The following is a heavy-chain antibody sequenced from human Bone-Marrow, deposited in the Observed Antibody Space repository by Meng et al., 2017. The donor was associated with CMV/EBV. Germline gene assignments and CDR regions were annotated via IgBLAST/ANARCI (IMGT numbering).Heavy chain of an antibody. Sequence: KASGYTFSHYGIAWVRQDPGQGIEWMGWNRLYNGETYYIQKLQGRVTMTTDTSTSTAYMELRSLRSDDTAVYYCARLYYGANYSDLWGQGTLVTVSS. CDR2: NRLYNGET. J-gene: IGHJ5*02. V-gene: IGHV1-18*01. CDR1: GYTFSHYG. CDR3: ARLYYGANYSDL. D-gene: IGHD4/OR15-4a*01.